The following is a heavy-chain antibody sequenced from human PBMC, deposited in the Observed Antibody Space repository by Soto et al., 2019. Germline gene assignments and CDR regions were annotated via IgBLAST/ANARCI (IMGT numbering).Heavy chain of an antibody. J-gene: IGHJ5*02. CDR1: GTSISSTFW. D-gene: IGHD2-15*01. Sequence: SETLSLTCAVSGTSISSTFWWTWVRQPPRKGLEWIGEIYHSGSTKYNPSLKSRVTISVDKSNNQFSLELRAVTAADTAVYYCATLPPRIVVVKTEIPTWGQGTLVTVSS. V-gene: IGHV4-4*02. CDR3: ATLPPRIVVVKTEIPT. CDR2: IYHSGST.